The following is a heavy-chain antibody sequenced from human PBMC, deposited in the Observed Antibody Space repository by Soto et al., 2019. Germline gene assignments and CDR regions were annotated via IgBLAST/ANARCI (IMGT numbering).Heavy chain of an antibody. V-gene: IGHV4-34*01. J-gene: IGHJ5*02. Sequence: QVQLQQWGAGLLKPSETLSLTCAVYGGSFSGYYWSGIRQPPGKGLEGFGEINHSGSTNYNPSLKSRVTISVDTSKNQFSLKLSSVTAADTAVYYCARGRYYYGSGSKPGFDPWGQGTLVTVSS. D-gene: IGHD3-10*01. CDR2: INHSGST. CDR3: ARGRYYYGSGSKPGFDP. CDR1: GGSFSGYY.